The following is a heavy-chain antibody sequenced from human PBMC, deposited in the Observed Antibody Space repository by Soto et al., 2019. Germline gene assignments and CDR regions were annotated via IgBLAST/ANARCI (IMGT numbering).Heavy chain of an antibody. CDR1: GGSISSSSYY. D-gene: IGHD6-13*01. CDR2: IYYSGST. Sequence: PSETLSLTCTVSGGSISSSSYYWGWIRQPPGKGLEWIGSIYYSGSTYYNPSLKSRVTISVDTSKNQFSLKLSSVTAADTAVYYCARRESSWVDYWGQGTLVTVSS. V-gene: IGHV4-39*01. J-gene: IGHJ4*02. CDR3: ARRESSWVDY.